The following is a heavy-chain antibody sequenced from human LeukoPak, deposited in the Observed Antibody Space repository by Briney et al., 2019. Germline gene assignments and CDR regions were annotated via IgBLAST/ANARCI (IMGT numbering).Heavy chain of an antibody. D-gene: IGHD1-26*01. CDR2: IIPILGIA. J-gene: IGHJ4*02. CDR3: ARAPTVGATDHDY. Sequence: ASVKVSCKASGGTFSSCAISWVRQAPGQGLEWMGRIIPILGIANYAQKFQGRVTITADKSTSTAYMELSSLRSEDTAVYYCARAPTVGATDHDYWGQGTLVTVSS. V-gene: IGHV1-69*04. CDR1: GGTFSSCA.